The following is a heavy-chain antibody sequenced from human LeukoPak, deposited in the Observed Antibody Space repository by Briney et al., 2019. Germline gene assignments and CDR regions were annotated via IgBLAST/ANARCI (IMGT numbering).Heavy chain of an antibody. D-gene: IGHD3-3*01. CDR1: GGSISSYY. CDR3: ATWPITIFGLDPYYGMDV. CDR2: IYYSGST. J-gene: IGHJ6*02. Sequence: SETLSLTCTVSGGSISSYYWSWIRQPPGKGLEWIGYIYYSGSTNYNPSLKSRVTISVDTSKNQFSLKLSSVTAADTAVYYCATWPITIFGLDPYYGMDVWGQGTTVTVSS. V-gene: IGHV4-59*01.